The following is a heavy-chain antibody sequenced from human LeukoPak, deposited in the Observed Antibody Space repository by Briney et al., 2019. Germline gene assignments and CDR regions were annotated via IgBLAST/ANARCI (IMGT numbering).Heavy chain of an antibody. J-gene: IGHJ5*02. V-gene: IGHV4-34*01. CDR2: INHSGSS. D-gene: IGHD2-21*01. CDR1: GGSFSGYY. Sequence: SETLSLTCAVYGGSFSGYYWSWIRQPPGKGLEWIGEINHSGSSNYNPSLKSRVTISVDTSKNQFSLKLSSVTAADTAVYYCARAPQRSYQHNWFDPWGQGTLVTVSS. CDR3: ARAPQRSYQHNWFDP.